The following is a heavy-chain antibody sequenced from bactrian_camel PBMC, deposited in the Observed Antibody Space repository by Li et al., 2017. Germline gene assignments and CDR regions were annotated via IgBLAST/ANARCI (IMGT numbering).Heavy chain of an antibody. V-gene: IGHV3S10*01. CDR3: AVDRGSFCREVTSNPEYGRKAEYSY. Sequence: DVQLVESGGGSVQAGGSLRLSCKASGLNKRRYCMAWFRQAPAQDGVAAIDSDGSTMYADSVKGRFTISSDNARNTLYLQMDDLKPEDSAMYVCAVDRGSFCREVTSNPEYGRKAEYSYSGQGTQVTVS. CDR1: GLNKRRYC. D-gene: IGHD2*01. J-gene: IGHJ4*01. CDR2: IDSDGST.